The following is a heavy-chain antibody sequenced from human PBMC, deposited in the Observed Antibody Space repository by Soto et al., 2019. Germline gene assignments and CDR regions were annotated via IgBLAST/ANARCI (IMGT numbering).Heavy chain of an antibody. CDR3: ARVIAAAGGRRYFDL. V-gene: IGHV3-11*05. CDR2: INSSSTYT. J-gene: IGHJ2*01. D-gene: IGHD6-13*01. Sequence: GGSLRLSCAASGFTFSDYYMSWIRQAPGKGLELVSYINSSSTYTNYADSVKGRFTISRDNAKNSLYLQMNSLRAEDTAVYYCARVIAAAGGRRYFDLWGRGTLVTVSS. CDR1: GFTFSDYY.